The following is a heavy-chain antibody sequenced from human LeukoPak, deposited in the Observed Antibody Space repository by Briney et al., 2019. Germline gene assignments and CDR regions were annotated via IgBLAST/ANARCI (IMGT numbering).Heavy chain of an antibody. V-gene: IGHV3-7*01. CDR1: GSTSTTAW. CDR3: VVYKYILSWSAFDF. J-gene: IGHJ3*01. CDR2: IRQDGSDK. Sequence: GGSLRLSCAISGSTSTTAWMTWVRQAPGKGLEWVADIRQDGSDKYYVDSVKGRFIISRDNAKKSVSLHMNNLRVEDTAVYYCVVYKYILSWSAFDFWGRGTMVTVSS. D-gene: IGHD6-13*01.